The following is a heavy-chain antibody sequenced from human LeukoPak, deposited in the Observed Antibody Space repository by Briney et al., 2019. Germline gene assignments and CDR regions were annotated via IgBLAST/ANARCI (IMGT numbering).Heavy chain of an antibody. Sequence: PGGSLRLSCAASGFTFSSYAMHWVRQAPGKGLEWVAATSGSGGSAYYADSVKGRFTISRDNSKNTLYLQMNSLRVEDTGTYYCIRGSSSYWGQGTLVTV. CDR2: TSGSGGSA. D-gene: IGHD3-10*01. J-gene: IGHJ4*02. V-gene: IGHV3-23*01. CDR1: GFTFSSYA. CDR3: IRGSSSY.